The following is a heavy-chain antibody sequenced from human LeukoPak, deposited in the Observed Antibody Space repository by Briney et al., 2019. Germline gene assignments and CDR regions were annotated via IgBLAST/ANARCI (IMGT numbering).Heavy chain of an antibody. CDR2: ISGSGGST. Sequence: PGGSLRLSCAASGFTFSSYAMSWVRQAPGKGLEWVSAISGSGGSTYYADSVNGRFTISRDNSKNTLYLQMNSLRAEDTAVYYCASSGSYRFDYWGQGTLVTVSS. V-gene: IGHV3-23*01. CDR3: ASSGSYRFDY. D-gene: IGHD1-26*01. J-gene: IGHJ4*02. CDR1: GFTFSSYA.